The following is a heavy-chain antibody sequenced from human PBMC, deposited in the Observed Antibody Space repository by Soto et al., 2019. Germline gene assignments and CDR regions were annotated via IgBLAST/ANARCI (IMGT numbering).Heavy chain of an antibody. CDR1: GFTVSTYN. V-gene: IGHV3-53*02. D-gene: IGHD1-26*01. J-gene: IGHJ6*02. CDR2: TYSGGST. Sequence: EVHLVESGGGLMQPGGSLRLSCAASGFTVSTYNMIWVRQAPVKGLEWVSVTYSGGSTQYADSVKGGFTVSRDNSKNNLYLQMSSLRDEDTAVYYCARKLSGAVQGWAYGMDVWGRGTTVTVSS. CDR3: ARKLSGAVQGWAYGMDV.